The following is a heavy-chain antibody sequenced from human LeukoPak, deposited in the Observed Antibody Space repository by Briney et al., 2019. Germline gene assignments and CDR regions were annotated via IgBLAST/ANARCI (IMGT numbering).Heavy chain of an antibody. CDR1: GFTFGSSW. D-gene: IGHD6-19*01. V-gene: IGHV3-74*01. Sequence: GGSLRLSCAASGFTFGSSWMHWVRRAPGKGLDWVSRINSDGSSIAYADSVKGRFTISRDNAKNTLYLQMNSLRAEDTAVYYCARGYSSGLHFDYWGQGTLVTVSS. CDR3: ARGYSSGLHFDY. CDR2: INSDGSSI. J-gene: IGHJ4*02.